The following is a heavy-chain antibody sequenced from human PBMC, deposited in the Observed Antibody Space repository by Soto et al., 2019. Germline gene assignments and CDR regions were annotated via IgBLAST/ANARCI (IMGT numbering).Heavy chain of an antibody. D-gene: IGHD1-1*01. CDR3: AKARAGTSDY. J-gene: IGHJ4*02. V-gene: IGHV3-23*01. CDR1: GFSFSQHA. Sequence: LRLSCVTSGFSFSQHALPCFRQATGKGLEWVSAISGSGSSTYDSDSVKGPFTISRDNSNKTLYLQMNSLRDEDTAVYYCAKARAGTSDYWGQGTMVTVSS. CDR2: ISGSGSST.